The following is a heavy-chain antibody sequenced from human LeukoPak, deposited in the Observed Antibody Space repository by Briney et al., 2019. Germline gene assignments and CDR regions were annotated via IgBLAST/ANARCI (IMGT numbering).Heavy chain of an antibody. CDR3: ARSYDILTGYPT. V-gene: IGHV3-9*01. Sequence: PGGSLRLSCAVSGFIFDDYAKHWVRQAPGKGLEWVSGITWGRDNLAYAASVKGRFTISKDNSKNTLYLQMNSLRAEDTAVYYCARSYDILTGYPTWGQGTLVTVSS. J-gene: IGHJ4*02. CDR2: ITWGRDNL. CDR1: GFIFDDYA. D-gene: IGHD3-9*01.